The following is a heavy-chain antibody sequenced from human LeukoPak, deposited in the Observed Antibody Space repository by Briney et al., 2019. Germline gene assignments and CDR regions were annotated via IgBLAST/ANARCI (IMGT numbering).Heavy chain of an antibody. CDR1: GGTFSSYA. CDR2: IIPILGIA. Sequence: ASVKVSCKASGGTFSSYAISWERQAPGQGLEWMGRIIPILGIANYAQKFQGRVTITADKSTSTAYMERSSLRSEDTAVYYCATSVVVPALDYWGQGTLVTVSS. CDR3: ATSVVVPALDY. J-gene: IGHJ4*02. V-gene: IGHV1-69*04. D-gene: IGHD2-2*01.